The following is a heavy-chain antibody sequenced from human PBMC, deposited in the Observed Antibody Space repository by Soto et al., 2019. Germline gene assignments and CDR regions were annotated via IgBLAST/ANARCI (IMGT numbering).Heavy chain of an antibody. CDR1: GFTVSSNY. D-gene: IGHD3-9*01. Sequence: GGSLRLSCAASGFTVSSNYMSWVRQAPGKGLEWVSVIYSGGSTYYADSVKGRFTISRDNSKNTLYLQMNSLRAEDTAVYYCAREGYDILTGSQAFDIWGQGTMVTV. J-gene: IGHJ3*02. V-gene: IGHV3-53*01. CDR2: IYSGGST. CDR3: AREGYDILTGSQAFDI.